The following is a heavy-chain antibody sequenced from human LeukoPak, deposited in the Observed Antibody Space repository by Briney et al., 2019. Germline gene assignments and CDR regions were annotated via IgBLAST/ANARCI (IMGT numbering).Heavy chain of an antibody. J-gene: IGHJ4*02. V-gene: IGHV4-31*03. CDR1: GGSISSGGYY. CDR2: IYYSGST. Sequence: SETLSLTCTVSGGSISSGGYYWSWIRQHPGKGLGWIGYIYYSGSTYYNPSLKSRVTISVDTSKNQFSLKLSSVTAADTAVYYCARDMAAAGIGEFVYWGQGTLVTVSS. CDR3: ARDMAAAGIGEFVY. D-gene: IGHD6-13*01.